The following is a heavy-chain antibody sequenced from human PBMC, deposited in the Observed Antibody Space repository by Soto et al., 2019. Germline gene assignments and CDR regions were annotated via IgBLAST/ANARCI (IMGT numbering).Heavy chain of an antibody. V-gene: IGHV1-69*01. CDR1: GGTFSSYA. D-gene: IGHD2-8*01. J-gene: IGHJ6*02. CDR2: IIPIFGTA. CDR3: ARARVATIHQMVGCGYYYYGMDV. Sequence: QVQLVQSGAEVKKPGSSVKVSCKASGGTFSSYAISWVRQAPGQGLEWMGGIIPIFGTANYAQKFQGGVTLTADESTSTVNMEPGSLRTEDTAVYYCARARVATIHQMVGCGYYYYGMDVWGQGTTVTVSS.